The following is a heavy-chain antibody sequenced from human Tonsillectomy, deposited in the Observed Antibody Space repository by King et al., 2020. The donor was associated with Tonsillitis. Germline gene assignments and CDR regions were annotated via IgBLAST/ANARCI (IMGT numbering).Heavy chain of an antibody. D-gene: IGHD3-16*01. CDR2: IRSKANSYAT. CDR1: GVTFSGSA. J-gene: IGHJ4*02. CDR3: TRPLAYGEFDY. Sequence: DVQLVESGGGLVPPGGSLKLSCAASGVTFSGSAMHWVRQASGKGLEWVGRIRSKANSYATAYAASVKGRFTISRDDSKNTAYLQMNSLKTEDTAVYYCTRPLAYGEFDYWGQGTLVTVSS. V-gene: IGHV3-73*02.